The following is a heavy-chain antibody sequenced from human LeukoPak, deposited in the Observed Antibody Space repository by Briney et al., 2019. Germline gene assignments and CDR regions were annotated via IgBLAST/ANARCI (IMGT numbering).Heavy chain of an antibody. CDR2: ISGSGGSA. CDR3: NSGSSLSDFDY. CDR1: GFTFSSYA. V-gene: IGHV3-23*01. D-gene: IGHD3-22*01. J-gene: IGHJ4*02. Sequence: GGSLRLSCAASGFTFSSYAMSWVRQAPGKGLEWVSAISGSGGSAYYADSVKGRFTISRDNSKNTLYLQMNSLRAEDTAVYYCNSGSSLSDFDYWGQGTLVTVSS.